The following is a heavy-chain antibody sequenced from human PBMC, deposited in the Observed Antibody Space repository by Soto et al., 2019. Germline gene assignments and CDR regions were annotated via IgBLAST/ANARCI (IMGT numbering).Heavy chain of an antibody. V-gene: IGHV4-61*01. CDR3: AREVDYGVNWFDP. CDR1: GGSVSSGSYY. CDR2: IYYSGST. D-gene: IGHD4-17*01. Sequence: QVQLQESGPGLVKPSETLSLTCTVSGGSVSSGSYYWSWIRQPPGKGLEWIGYIYYSGSTKYNPSLKSRVTISVDTSKNQFSLKLSSVTAADTAVYYCAREVDYGVNWFDPWGQGTLVTVSS. J-gene: IGHJ5*02.